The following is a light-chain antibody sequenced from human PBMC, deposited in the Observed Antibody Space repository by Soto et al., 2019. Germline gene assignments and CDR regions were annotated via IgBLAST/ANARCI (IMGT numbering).Light chain of an antibody. CDR2: GAS. CDR3: QQYGSSPLFT. J-gene: IGKJ3*01. Sequence: EIVLTQSPGTLSLSPGERATLSCRASQSVSSSYLAWYQQKPGQAPRLLNYGASSRATGIQDRFSGSGSGTDFTLTISKLEPKAFAVYYCQQYGSSPLFTFGPGTKVDIK. CDR1: QSVSSSY. V-gene: IGKV3-20*01.